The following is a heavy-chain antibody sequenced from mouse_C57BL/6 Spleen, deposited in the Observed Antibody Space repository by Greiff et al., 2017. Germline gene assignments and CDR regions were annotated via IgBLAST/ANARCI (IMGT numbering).Heavy chain of an antibody. J-gene: IGHJ1*03. CDR1: GYTFTSYW. Sequence: VQLQQPGAELVKPGASVKMSCKASGYTFTSYWITWVKQRPGQGLEWIGDIYPGSGSTNYNEKFKSKATLTVDTSSSTAYMQLSSLTSEDSAVYYCARRGYGSSPYWYFDVWGKGTTVTVSS. D-gene: IGHD1-1*01. V-gene: IGHV1-55*01. CDR2: IYPGSGST. CDR3: ARRGYGSSPYWYFDV.